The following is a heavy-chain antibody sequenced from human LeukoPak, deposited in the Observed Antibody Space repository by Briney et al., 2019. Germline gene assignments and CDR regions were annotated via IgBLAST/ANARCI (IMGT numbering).Heavy chain of an antibody. CDR3: ARVRYSSSSHWFDP. CDR1: GFTFSSYS. D-gene: IGHD6-6*01. J-gene: IGHJ5*02. V-gene: IGHV3-21*01. Sequence: GGSLRLSCAASGFTFSSYSMNWVRQALGRGLEWVSSISSSSSYIYYADSVKGRFTISRDNAKNSLYLQMNSLRAEDTAVYYCARVRYSSSSHWFDPWGQGTLVTVSS. CDR2: ISSSSSYI.